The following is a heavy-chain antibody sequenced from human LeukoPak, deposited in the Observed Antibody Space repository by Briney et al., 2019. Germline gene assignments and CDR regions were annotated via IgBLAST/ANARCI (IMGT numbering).Heavy chain of an antibody. V-gene: IGHV1-8*01. CDR2: MNPNSGNA. Sequence: ASVKVSCKASGYTFTSYDINWVRQATGQGLEWMGWMNPNSGNAGYAQKFQGRVTMTRNTSISTAYMELSSLRSEDTAVYYCARGQGLRYFDRLLSPGTVYMDVWGKGTTVTVSS. CDR3: ARGQGLRYFDRLLSPGTVYMDV. J-gene: IGHJ6*03. D-gene: IGHD3-9*01. CDR1: GYTFTSYD.